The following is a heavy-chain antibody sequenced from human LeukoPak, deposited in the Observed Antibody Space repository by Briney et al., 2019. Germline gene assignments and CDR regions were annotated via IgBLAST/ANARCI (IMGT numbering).Heavy chain of an antibody. V-gene: IGHV1-2*02. CDR1: GYTFTGYY. CDR3: AREYFCSSGNCFDP. Sequence: ASVKVSCKASGYTFTGYYIHWVRQAPGQGLEWMGWINSKSGGANYAQKFQGRVTMTRDTSISTAYMELSRLRSVDTAVYYCAREYFCSSGNCFDPWGQGTLVTVSS. CDR2: INSKSGGA. D-gene: IGHD6-13*01. J-gene: IGHJ5*02.